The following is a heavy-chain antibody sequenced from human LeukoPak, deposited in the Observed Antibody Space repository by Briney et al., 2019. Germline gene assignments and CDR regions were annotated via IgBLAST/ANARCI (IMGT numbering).Heavy chain of an antibody. D-gene: IGHD2-15*01. V-gene: IGHV3-48*01. CDR3: AKDWRRIVAMIAQSRHGNYMDV. Sequence: GGSLRLSCAASGFTFSSYSMNWVRQAPGKGLEWVSYISSSSSTIYYADSVKGRFTIPRDNSKNTLYLQMNSLRAEDTAVYYCAKDWRRIVAMIAQSRHGNYMDVWGKGTTVTISS. CDR2: ISSSSSTI. CDR1: GFTFSSYS. J-gene: IGHJ6*03.